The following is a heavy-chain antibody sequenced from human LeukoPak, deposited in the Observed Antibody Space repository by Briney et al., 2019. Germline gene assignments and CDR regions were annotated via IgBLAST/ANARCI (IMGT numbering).Heavy chain of an antibody. CDR1: GFTFSGSA. CDR2: IRSKANSYAT. V-gene: IGHV3-73*01. Sequence: GGSLRLSCAASGFTFSGSAMHWVRQASGKGLEWVGRIRSKANSYATAYAASVKGRFTISRDDSKNTAYLQMNSLKTEDTAVYYCARAGDVDYYGVCDYWGQGTLVTVSS. D-gene: IGHD3-10*01. J-gene: IGHJ4*02. CDR3: ARAGDVDYYGVCDY.